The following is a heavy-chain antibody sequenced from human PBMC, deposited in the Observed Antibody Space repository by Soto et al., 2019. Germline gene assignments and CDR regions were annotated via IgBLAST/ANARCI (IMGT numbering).Heavy chain of an antibody. CDR2: FHYSDNT. V-gene: IGHV4-39*01. CDR3: ARLGGYCSSTSTKCYGYYGMDV. D-gene: IGHD2-2*01. CDR1: GGSISSGPYS. J-gene: IGHJ6*02. Sequence: QLQLQESGPGLVKPSETLSLTCTVSGGSISSGPYSWGWIRQPRGEGLEWIGTFHYSDNTYYNPSLESRVTISVDTSKNQFSLKVTSVTVADTAVYYCARLGGYCSSTSTKCYGYYGMDVWGQGTTVTVSS.